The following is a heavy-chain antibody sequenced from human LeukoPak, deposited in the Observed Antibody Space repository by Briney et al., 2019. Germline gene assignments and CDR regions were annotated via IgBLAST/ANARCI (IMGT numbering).Heavy chain of an antibody. Sequence: GRSLRLSCAASGFTFSSYAMSWVRQAPGKGLEWVSAISGSGGSTYYADSVKGRFTISRDNSKNTLYLQMNSLRAEDTAVYYCAKDNSGNDAFDIWGQGTMVTVSS. V-gene: IGHV3-23*01. CDR2: ISGSGGST. CDR1: GFTFSSYA. J-gene: IGHJ3*02. CDR3: AKDNSGNDAFDI. D-gene: IGHD6-19*01.